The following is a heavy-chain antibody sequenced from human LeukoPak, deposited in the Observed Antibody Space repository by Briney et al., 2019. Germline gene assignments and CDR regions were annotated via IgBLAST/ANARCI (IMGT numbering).Heavy chain of an antibody. J-gene: IGHJ4*02. D-gene: IGHD6-19*01. CDR3: AREAVAGISTHFDY. Sequence: ASVKVSCKASGGTFSSYAISWVRQAPGQGLEWMGRIIPILGIANYAQKFQGRVTITADKSTSTAYMELSSLRSEDTAVYYCAREAVAGISTHFDYWGQGTLVTVSS. CDR2: IIPILGIA. CDR1: GGTFSSYA. V-gene: IGHV1-69*04.